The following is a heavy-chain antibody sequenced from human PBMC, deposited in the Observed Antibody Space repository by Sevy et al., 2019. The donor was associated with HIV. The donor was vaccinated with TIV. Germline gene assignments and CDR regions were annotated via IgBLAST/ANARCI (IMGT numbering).Heavy chain of an antibody. CDR2: IYYNGHI. J-gene: IGHJ4*02. Sequence: SETLSLTCTVSGGSITSFYWNWIRQPPGKGLEWIANIYYNGHINYNPSLKSRVTFSLDTSNNQFSLRLSSVTAADTAMYYCAGENAWGRGYSWGQGTLVTVSS. CDR1: GGSITSFY. CDR3: AGENAWGRGYS. V-gene: IGHV4-59*08. D-gene: IGHD7-27*01.